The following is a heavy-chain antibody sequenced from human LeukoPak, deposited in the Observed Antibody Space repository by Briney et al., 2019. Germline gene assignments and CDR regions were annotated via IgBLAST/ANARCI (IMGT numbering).Heavy chain of an antibody. V-gene: IGHV1-8*01. J-gene: IGHJ4*02. CDR2: MNPNSGNT. Sequence: GASVKVFCKASAYSFSSYDINWVRQATGQGLEWMGWMNPNSGNTGYAQKFQGRVTMTRNTSINTAYMELSGLISEDTAVYFCTRAGERPIRYFDYWGQGTLVTVSS. CDR3: TRAGERPIRYFDY. D-gene: IGHD3-9*01. CDR1: AYSFSSYD.